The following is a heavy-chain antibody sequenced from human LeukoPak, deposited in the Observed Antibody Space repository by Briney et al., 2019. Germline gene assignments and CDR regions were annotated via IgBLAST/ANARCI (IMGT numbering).Heavy chain of an antibody. CDR3: ARDGSAGITMVRGVNPSEYFQH. CDR1: GYTFTGYY. V-gene: IGHV1-2*02. J-gene: IGHJ1*01. CDR2: INPNSGGT. Sequence: ASVKVSCKASGYTFTGYYMHWVRQAPGQGLEWMGWINPNSGGTNYAQKFQGRVTITADKSTSTAYMELSSLRSEDTAVYYCARDGSAGITMVRGVNPSEYFQHWGQGTLVTVSS. D-gene: IGHD3-10*01.